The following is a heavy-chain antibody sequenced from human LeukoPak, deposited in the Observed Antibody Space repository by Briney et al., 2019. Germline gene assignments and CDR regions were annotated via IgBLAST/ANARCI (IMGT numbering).Heavy chain of an antibody. J-gene: IGHJ3*02. CDR3: ARDRGVPFDI. Sequence: PSETLSLTCTVSGGSISSSSYYWGWIRQPPGKGLEWIGSIYYSGSTYYNPSLKSRVTISVGTFKNQFSLRLSSVTAADTAVYYCARDRGVPFDIWGQGQWSPSLQ. V-gene: IGHV4-39*01. CDR2: IYYSGST. CDR1: GGSISSSSYY.